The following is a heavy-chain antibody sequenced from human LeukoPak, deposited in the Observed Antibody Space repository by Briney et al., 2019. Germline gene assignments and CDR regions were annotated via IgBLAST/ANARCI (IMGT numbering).Heavy chain of an antibody. Sequence: GASVKVSCKASGYTFTGYYMHWVRQAPGQGLEWMGWINPNSGGTNYAQKFQGRVTMTRDTSISTAYMELSRLRSDDTAVYYCGGGGGVVRGVRKLFDYWGQGTLVTVSS. J-gene: IGHJ4*02. CDR1: GYTFTGYY. V-gene: IGHV1-2*02. D-gene: IGHD3-10*01. CDR3: GGGGGVVRGVRKLFDY. CDR2: INPNSGGT.